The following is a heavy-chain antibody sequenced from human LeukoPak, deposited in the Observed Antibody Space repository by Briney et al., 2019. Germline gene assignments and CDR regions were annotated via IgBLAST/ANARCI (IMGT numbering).Heavy chain of an antibody. D-gene: IGHD6-19*01. Sequence: SVICSGGSTYYAGCVKGRFTISRDNSKNKLYLQMNSLGAEDTAVYYCARDLVTAVAGDLGYWGQGTLVTVSS. CDR2: ICSGGST. CDR3: ARDLVTAVAGDLGY. J-gene: IGHJ4*02. V-gene: IGHV3-53*05.